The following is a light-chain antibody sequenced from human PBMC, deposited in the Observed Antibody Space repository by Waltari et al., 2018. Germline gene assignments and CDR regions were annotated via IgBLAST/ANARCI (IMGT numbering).Light chain of an antibody. J-gene: IGLJ2*01. CDR3: SSYTSSSTVGVL. V-gene: IGLV2-14*03. Sequence: QSALTQPASVSGSPGQSITISCTGTSYDVGPYTSVSWYQQRPGKAPKLIIDDVSYRPSGVSNRFSGSKSGSTASLTISGLQAEDEADYHCSSYTSSSTVGVLFGGGTKLTVL. CDR1: SYDVGPYTS. CDR2: DVS.